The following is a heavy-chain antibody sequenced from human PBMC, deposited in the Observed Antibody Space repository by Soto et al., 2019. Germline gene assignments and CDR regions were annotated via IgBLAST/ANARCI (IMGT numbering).Heavy chain of an antibody. J-gene: IGHJ5*02. V-gene: IGHV4-59*01. CDR1: GGSISSYY. Sequence: QVQLQESGPGLVKPSETLSLTCTVSGGSISSYYWSWIRQPPGKGLEWIGYIYYSGSTNYNPSLLSRLTLSVTTPNNQFSLKLSSVTAADTPVYYCARELDYDDRSAYHNNWFDPWGQGTLVTVSS. CDR3: ARELDYDDRSAYHNNWFDP. CDR2: IYYSGST. D-gene: IGHD3-22*01.